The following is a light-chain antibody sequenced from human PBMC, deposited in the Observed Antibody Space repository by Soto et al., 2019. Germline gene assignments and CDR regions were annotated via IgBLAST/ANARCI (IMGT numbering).Light chain of an antibody. Sequence: DIQMTQSPSSLSASEGDRVTITCRASQSIVNFLNWYQLKPGKAPKLLIYGASSLQSGVPSRFGGSGSGTDVTLTISSLQPEDFATYYCQQSYRSPYTFGQGTKLDIK. CDR3: QQSYRSPYT. CDR1: QSIVNF. CDR2: GAS. J-gene: IGKJ2*01. V-gene: IGKV1-39*01.